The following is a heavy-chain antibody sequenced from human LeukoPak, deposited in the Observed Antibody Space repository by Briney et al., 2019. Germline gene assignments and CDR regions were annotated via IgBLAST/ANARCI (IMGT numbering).Heavy chain of an antibody. CDR3: ASGDFWSGSSPVDY. V-gene: IGHV4-39*07. D-gene: IGHD3-3*01. CDR2: IYYSGST. CDR1: GASISSSYYY. J-gene: IGHJ4*02. Sequence: SETLSLTCSVSGASISSSYYYWGWIRQPPGKGLEWIGSIYYSGSTYYNPSLKSRVTISVDTSKNQFSLKLSSVTAADTAVYYCASGDFWSGSSPVDYWGQGTLVTVSS.